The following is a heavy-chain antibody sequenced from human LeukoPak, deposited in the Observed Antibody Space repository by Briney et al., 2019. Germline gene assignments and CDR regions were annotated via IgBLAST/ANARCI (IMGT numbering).Heavy chain of an antibody. V-gene: IGHV2-70*11. J-gene: IGHJ4*02. CDR2: IDWDDDK. CDR3: ARAARYSSGWAVDY. CDR1: GFSLSTSGMC. Sequence: SGPTLVNPTQTLTLTCTFSGFSLSTSGMCVSWIRQPPGKALEWLARIDWDDDKYYSTSLKTRLTISKDTSKNQVVLTMTNMDPVDTATYYCARAARYSSGWAVDYWGQGTLVTVSS. D-gene: IGHD6-19*01.